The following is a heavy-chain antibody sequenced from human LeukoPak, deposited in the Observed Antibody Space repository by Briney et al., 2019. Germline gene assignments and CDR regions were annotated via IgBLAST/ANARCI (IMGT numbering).Heavy chain of an antibody. CDR2: IFPHDSVI. CDR3: ARYGITGCSTNCYRSFYYYGMDV. J-gene: IGHJ6*02. V-gene: IGHV5-51*01. D-gene: IGHD2-2*02. CDR1: GYSFMDYW. Sequence: GESLKISCKGSGYSFMDYWIGWVRQTPGKGPELMGLIFPHDSVITYSPSLRGQVTISVDKSISTAYVEWSSLRASDTAMYYCARYGITGCSTNCYRSFYYYGMDVWGQGTTVTVSS.